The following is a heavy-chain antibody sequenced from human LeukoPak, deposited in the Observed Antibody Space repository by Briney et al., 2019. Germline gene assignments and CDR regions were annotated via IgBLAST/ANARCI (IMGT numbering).Heavy chain of an antibody. J-gene: IGHJ4*02. V-gene: IGHV3-21*01. CDR3: ARADYYDKSIDY. CDR2: ISTGSSFI. D-gene: IGHD3-22*01. Sequence: GGSLRLSCAASGFTFSSYSMNWVRQAPGKGLEWVSSISTGSSFIYYADSVKGRFTISRDIAKNSLYLQMNSLRAEDTAVYYCARADYYDKSIDYWGQGTLVTVSS. CDR1: GFTFSSYS.